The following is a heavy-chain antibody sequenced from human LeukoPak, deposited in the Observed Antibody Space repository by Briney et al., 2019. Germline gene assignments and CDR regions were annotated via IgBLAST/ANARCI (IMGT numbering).Heavy chain of an antibody. D-gene: IGHD3-10*01. V-gene: IGHV4-4*07. Sequence: SETLSLTCSVSGDSISYFYWSWIRQAAGKGLEWIGRFSSSGTTDYNASLKSRVTMSVDTSKNQLSLKVISVTAADTAVYYCARGSGLSVSRLDYWGQGTLVTVSS. J-gene: IGHJ4*02. CDR1: GDSISYFY. CDR3: ARGSGLSVSRLDY. CDR2: FSSSGTT.